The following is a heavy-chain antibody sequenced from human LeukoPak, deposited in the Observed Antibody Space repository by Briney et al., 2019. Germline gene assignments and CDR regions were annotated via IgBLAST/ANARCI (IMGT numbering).Heavy chain of an antibody. CDR1: GYSFTSYW. D-gene: IGHD3-10*01. J-gene: IGHJ5*02. V-gene: IGHV5-51*01. CDR3: ARRYYGSGSYYNWFDP. Sequence: GESLKISCKGSGYSFTSYWIGWVRQMPGKGLEWMGIIYPGGSDTRYSPSFQGQVTISADKSITTAYLQWSSLKASDTAMYYCARRYYGSGSYYNWFDPWGQGTLVTVSS. CDR2: IYPGGSDT.